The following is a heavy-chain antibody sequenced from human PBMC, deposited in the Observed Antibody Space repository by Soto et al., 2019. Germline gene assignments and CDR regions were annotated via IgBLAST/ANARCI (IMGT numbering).Heavy chain of an antibody. CDR2: IIPIFGTA. J-gene: IGHJ3*02. CDR3: ARSHSSGWSHTFDI. V-gene: IGHV1-69*13. D-gene: IGHD6-19*01. Sequence: SVKVSCKASGGTFSSYAISWVRQAPGQGLEWMGGIIPIFGTANYAQKFQGRVTITADESTSTAYMELSSLRSEDTAVYYCARSHSSGWSHTFDIWGQGTMVTVPS. CDR1: GGTFSSYA.